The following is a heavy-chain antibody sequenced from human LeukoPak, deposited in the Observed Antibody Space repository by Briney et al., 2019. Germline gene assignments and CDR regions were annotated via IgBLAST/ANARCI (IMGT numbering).Heavy chain of an antibody. CDR2: IYVTDLI. V-gene: IGHV4-4*07. Sequence: SETLSLTCTVSGGPIRSNYWSWIRPTGGKGLERIGRIYVTDLINYNPSLKSRVTISVDMSKNQLSLNLTSVTAADTAIYYCARGFGSGTSPFDNWGRGTLVTVSS. CDR3: ARGFGSGTSPFDN. CDR1: GGPIRSNY. D-gene: IGHD3-10*01. J-gene: IGHJ4*02.